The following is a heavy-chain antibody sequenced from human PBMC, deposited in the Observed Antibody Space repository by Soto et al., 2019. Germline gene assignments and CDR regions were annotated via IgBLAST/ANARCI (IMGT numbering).Heavy chain of an antibody. CDR3: AKDIWGVPAAGPNDY. D-gene: IGHD2-2*01. CDR1: GFTFDDYA. Sequence: GGSLRLSCAASGFTFDDYAMHWVRQAPGKGLEWVSGISWNSGSIGYADSVKGRFTISRDNAKNSLYLQMNSLRAEDTALYYCAKDIWGVPAAGPNDYWGQGTLVTVSS. CDR2: ISWNSGSI. V-gene: IGHV3-9*01. J-gene: IGHJ4*02.